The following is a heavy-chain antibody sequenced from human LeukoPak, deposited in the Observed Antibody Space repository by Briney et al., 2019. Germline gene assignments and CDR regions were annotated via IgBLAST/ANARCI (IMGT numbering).Heavy chain of an antibody. CDR2: IYPGDSDT. CDR1: GYSFTSYW. D-gene: IGHD1-26*01. CDR3: ARIIVGATSPPDY. J-gene: IGHJ4*02. V-gene: IGHV5-51*01. Sequence: GESLKISCKGSGYSFTSYWIGWVRPMPGKGMEWMGIIYPGDSDTRYSPSFQGQVTISADKSISTAYLQWSSLKASDTAMYYCARIIVGATSPPDYWGQGTLVTVSS.